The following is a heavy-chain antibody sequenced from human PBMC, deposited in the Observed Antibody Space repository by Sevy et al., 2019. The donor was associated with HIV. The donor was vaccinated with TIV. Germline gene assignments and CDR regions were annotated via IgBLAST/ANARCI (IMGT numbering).Heavy chain of an antibody. D-gene: IGHD2-15*01. V-gene: IGHV3-7*01. CDR2: IKEDGSDK. CDR3: VRDGLASATDFDY. J-gene: IGHJ4*02. Sequence: GGSLRLSCEVSGFTFSNYWMTWVRQAPGKGLEWVANIKEDGSDKYYGDSVKGRFSLSRDNAKNSLYLQMDSLRAEHTAVYYCVRDGLASATDFDYWGQGTLVTVSS. CDR1: GFTFSNYW.